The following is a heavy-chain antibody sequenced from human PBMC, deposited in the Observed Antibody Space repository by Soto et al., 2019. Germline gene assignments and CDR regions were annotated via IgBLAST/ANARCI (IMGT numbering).Heavy chain of an antibody. J-gene: IGHJ6*02. Sequence: SETLSVTCAVYGGAFSGYYGSWIRQPPGKGLEWIGEINDSGRTNYNPSRKGRVTISVDTSTHHSSLKLSSVTAADTAVYYCARYPYGSGSPNYYYGMDFWGQGPTVT. CDR3: ARYPYGSGSPNYYYGMDF. CDR2: INDSGRT. V-gene: IGHV4-34*01. D-gene: IGHD3-10*01. CDR1: GGAFSGYY.